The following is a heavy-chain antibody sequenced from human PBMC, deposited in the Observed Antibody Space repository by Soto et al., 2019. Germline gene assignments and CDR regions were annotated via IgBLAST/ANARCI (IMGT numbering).Heavy chain of an antibody. V-gene: IGHV1-3*01. Sequence: ASVKVSCKASGYTFTSYAMHWVRQAPGQRLEWMGWINAGNGNTKYSQKFQGRVTITRDTSASTAYMELSSLRSEDTGVYYCARDGGEIIPAAIGGGYGMDVWGQGTTVTVSS. D-gene: IGHD2-2*01. CDR2: INAGNGNT. CDR1: GYTFTSYA. J-gene: IGHJ6*02. CDR3: ARDGGEIIPAAIGGGYGMDV.